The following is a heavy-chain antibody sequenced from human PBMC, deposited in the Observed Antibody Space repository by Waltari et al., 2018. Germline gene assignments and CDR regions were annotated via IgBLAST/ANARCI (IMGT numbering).Heavy chain of an antibody. CDR2: ISYDGSNK. CDR3: AKVGRGKAIDY. D-gene: IGHD6-13*01. Sequence: QVQLVESGGGVVQPGRSLRLSCAASGFTFSSYGMHWVRQAPGKGLEWVAVISYDGSNKYYADSVKGRFTISRDNSKNTLYLQMNSLRAEDTAVYYCAKVGRGKAIDYWGQGTLVTVSS. J-gene: IGHJ4*02. CDR1: GFTFSSYG. V-gene: IGHV3-30*18.